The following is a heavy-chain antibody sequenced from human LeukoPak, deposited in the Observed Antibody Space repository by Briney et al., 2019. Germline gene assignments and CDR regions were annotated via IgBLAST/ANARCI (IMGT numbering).Heavy chain of an antibody. Sequence: SETLSLTCTVSGGSISSGGYYWSWIRQHPGKGLEWIGYIYYSGSTYYNPSLKSRVTISVDTSKNQFSLKLSSVTAADTAVYYCTRDRQQLGLQHWGQGTLVTVSS. V-gene: IGHV4-31*03. CDR1: GGSISSGGYY. D-gene: IGHD6-13*01. CDR3: TRDRQQLGLQH. J-gene: IGHJ1*01. CDR2: IYYSGST.